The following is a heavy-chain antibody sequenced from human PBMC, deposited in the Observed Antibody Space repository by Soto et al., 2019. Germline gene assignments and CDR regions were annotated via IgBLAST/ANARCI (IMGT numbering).Heavy chain of an antibody. Sequence: QVQLQESGPGLMKPSQTLSLTCTVSGASIGRGGYYWTWIRQHPGKALEWMGHIHFSGETNYNPSLMGRLTMSIDTSTNQFSLNLAAVTAADTAMYYCVRDQGGDLDYWGQGTLVTVSS. CDR3: VRDQGGDLDY. V-gene: IGHV4-31*03. D-gene: IGHD2-21*01. J-gene: IGHJ4*02. CDR1: GASIGRGGYY. CDR2: IHFSGET.